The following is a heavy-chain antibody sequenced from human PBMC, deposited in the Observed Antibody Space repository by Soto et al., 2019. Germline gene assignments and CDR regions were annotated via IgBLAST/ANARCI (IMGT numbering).Heavy chain of an antibody. CDR3: AKRGSGSQFDY. CDR2: ISGSGDST. CDR1: GFTFSSYA. D-gene: IGHD1-26*01. J-gene: IGHJ4*02. Sequence: EVQLLESGGSLVQPGGSLRLSCAASGFTFSSYAMSWVRQAPGKGLEWVSIISGSGDSTYYADSVKGRFTISRDNSKNTRYLQMNSLRAEDTAIYYCAKRGSGSQFDYWGQGTLVTVSS. V-gene: IGHV3-23*01.